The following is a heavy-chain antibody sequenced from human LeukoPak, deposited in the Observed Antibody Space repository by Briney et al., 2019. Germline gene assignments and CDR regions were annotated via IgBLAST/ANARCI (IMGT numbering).Heavy chain of an antibody. CDR3: ARGSLTAAVPPRNYFDS. Sequence: GGSLRLSCAASGFTFSSYAMHWVRQAPGKGLEWVTFISYDGSNKYYADSVKGRFTISRDNAKNSLYLQMNSLRAEDTAVYYCARGSLTAAVPPRNYFDSWGQGTLVTVSS. CDR2: ISYDGSNK. J-gene: IGHJ4*02. CDR1: GFTFSSYA. V-gene: IGHV3-30-3*01. D-gene: IGHD4-23*01.